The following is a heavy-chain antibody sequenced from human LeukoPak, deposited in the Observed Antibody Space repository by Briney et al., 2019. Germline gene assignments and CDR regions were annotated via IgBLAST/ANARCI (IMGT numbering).Heavy chain of an antibody. D-gene: IGHD1-26*01. CDR3: ATLAVGAGGPEFQH. J-gene: IGHJ1*01. CDR2: IYYSGNT. CDR1: GDSISRFH. Sequence: PSETLSLTCTVSGDSISRFHRSWIRQPPEKRLEWIGYIYYSGNTNYNPSLKSRVTISLGASKNQFSLKLSSVTATDTAVYYCATLAVGAGGPEFQHWGQGSLVTVSS. V-gene: IGHV4-59*08.